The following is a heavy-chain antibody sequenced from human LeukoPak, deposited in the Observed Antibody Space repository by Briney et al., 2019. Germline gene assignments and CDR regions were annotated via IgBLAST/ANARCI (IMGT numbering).Heavy chain of an antibody. V-gene: IGHV4-30-2*01. CDR2: IYHSGST. Sequence: SETLSLTCAVSGGSISSGGYSWSWIRQPPGKGLEWIGYIYHSGSTYYNPSLKSRVTISVDRSKNQFSLKLSSVTAADTAVYYCARGSDNDSKGSSLAPAIDYWGQGTLVTVSS. D-gene: IGHD3-22*01. J-gene: IGHJ4*02. CDR1: GGSISSGGYS. CDR3: ARGSDNDSKGSSLAPAIDY.